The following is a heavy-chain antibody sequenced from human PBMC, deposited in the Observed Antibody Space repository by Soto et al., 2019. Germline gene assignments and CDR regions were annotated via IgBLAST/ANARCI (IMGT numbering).Heavy chain of an antibody. J-gene: IGHJ5*02. CDR3: GRSVDP. V-gene: IGHV4-31*03. CDR2: IYYSGST. Sequence: QVQLQESGPGLVKPSQSLSLTSTVSGGSIRCGRYYWRCIRLHPGKGLEWIGYIYYSGSTYYDPSLKSRVTISVDTSKHQFSLKLSSVTAEDTAVYYCGRSVDPWGQGTLVTVSS. CDR1: GGSIRCGRYY.